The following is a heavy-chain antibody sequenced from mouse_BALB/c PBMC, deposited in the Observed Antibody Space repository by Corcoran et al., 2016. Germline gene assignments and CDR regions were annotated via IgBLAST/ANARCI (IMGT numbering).Heavy chain of an antibody. CDR2: INPSTGYT. Sequence: QVQLQQSGAELAKPGASVKMSCKASGYTFTSYWMHWVKQRPGQGLEWIGYINPSTGYTEYNQKFKDKATLTADKSSSTAYMQLSSLTSEDSAVYYCARSAKWVYAMDYWGQGTSVTVSS. CDR3: ARSAKWVYAMDY. V-gene: IGHV1-7*01. CDR1: GYTFTSYW. J-gene: IGHJ4*01.